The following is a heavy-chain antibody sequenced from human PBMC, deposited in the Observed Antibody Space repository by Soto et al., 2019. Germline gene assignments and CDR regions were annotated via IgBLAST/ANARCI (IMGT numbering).Heavy chain of an antibody. J-gene: IGHJ5*02. D-gene: IGHD3-10*01. CDR3: ARLQRDCNKTICYYAYH. CDR2: MYPGDSDT. CDR1: GYDFNTNW. Sequence: PCESLKVSWRGSGYDFNTNWFGWVRQLPGRGLEWVGIMYPGDSDTRYNPSLQGHVTLSVDVTVSTAFLQWRSLETSDTGMYFCARLQRDCNKTICYYAYHWGQGTQVTVPS. V-gene: IGHV5-51*01.